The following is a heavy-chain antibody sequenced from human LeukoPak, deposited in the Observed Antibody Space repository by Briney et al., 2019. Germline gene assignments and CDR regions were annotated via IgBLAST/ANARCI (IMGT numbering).Heavy chain of an antibody. CDR2: ISSSSSTI. V-gene: IGHV3-48*01. J-gene: IGHJ4*02. D-gene: IGHD1-26*01. CDR3: ANHGPDLLAPFDY. Sequence: GGSLRLSCAASGFTFSSYSMNWVRQAPGKGLEWVSYISSSSSTIYYADSVKGRFTISRDNSKNTLYLQMNSLRAEDTAVYYCANHGPDLLAPFDYWGQGTLVTVSS. CDR1: GFTFSSYS.